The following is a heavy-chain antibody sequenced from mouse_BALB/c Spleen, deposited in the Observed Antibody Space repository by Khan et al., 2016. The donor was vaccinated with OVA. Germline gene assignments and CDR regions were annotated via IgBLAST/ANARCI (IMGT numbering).Heavy chain of an antibody. J-gene: IGHJ2*01. CDR1: GYTFVNYW. CDR3: ARRGLRWDFDY. Sequence: QVQLKESGAELAKPGASVKMSCKASGYTFVNYWIFWVRQRPGQGLEWIGYINPSIGYTENNQNFKDKATLTADKSSSTAYMQLNSLTSEDSAVYYCARRGLRWDFDYGGQGTTLTVSS. D-gene: IGHD1-1*01. V-gene: IGHV1-7*01. CDR2: INPSIGYT.